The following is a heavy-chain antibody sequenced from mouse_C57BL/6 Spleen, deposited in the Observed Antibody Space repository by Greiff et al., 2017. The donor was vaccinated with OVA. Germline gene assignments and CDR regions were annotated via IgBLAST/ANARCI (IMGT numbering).Heavy chain of an antibody. D-gene: IGHD1-1*01. J-gene: IGHJ4*01. V-gene: IGHV5-15*01. CDR1: GFTFSDYG. CDR3: ARHRGDYYGSSVAMDY. CDR2: ISNLAYSI. Sequence: EVMLVESGGGLVQPGGSLKLSCAASGFTFSDYGMAWVRQAPRKGPEWVAFISNLAYSIYYADTVTGRFTISRENAKNTLYLEMSSLRSEDTAMYYCARHRGDYYGSSVAMDYWGQGTSVTVSS.